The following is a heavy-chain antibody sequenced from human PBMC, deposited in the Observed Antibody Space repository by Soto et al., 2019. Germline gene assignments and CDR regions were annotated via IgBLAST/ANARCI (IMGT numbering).Heavy chain of an antibody. V-gene: IGHV3-23*01. J-gene: IGHJ4*02. Sequence: EVQLLESGGGSVQPGGSLRLSCAASGFTFSSYDMSWVRQAPGKGLEWVSTISASSSNTYYVDSVKGRFTISRDNSKNTLYLQMDSLRAEDTAVYYCAEKGTYFDYWGQGTLVTVSS. CDR1: GFTFSSYD. D-gene: IGHD1-1*01. CDR3: AEKGTYFDY. CDR2: ISASSSNT.